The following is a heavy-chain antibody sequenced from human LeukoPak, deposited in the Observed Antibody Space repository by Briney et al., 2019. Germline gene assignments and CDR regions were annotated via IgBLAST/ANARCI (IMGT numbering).Heavy chain of an antibody. V-gene: IGHV3-30*04. Sequence: GGSLRLSCAASGFTFSSYAMHWVRQAPGKGLEWVAVIWYGGSNKYYADSVKGRFTISRDNSKNTLYLQMNSLRAEDTAVYYCAKSGGGLDYWGQGTLDTVSS. CDR1: GFTFSSYA. CDR3: AKSGGGLDY. J-gene: IGHJ4*02. D-gene: IGHD1-14*01. CDR2: IWYGGSNK.